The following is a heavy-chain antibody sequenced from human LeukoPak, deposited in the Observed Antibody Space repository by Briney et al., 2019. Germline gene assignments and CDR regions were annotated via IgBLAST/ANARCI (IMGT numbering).Heavy chain of an antibody. CDR2: IYPGDSDT. CDR1: GSNFTSYW. V-gene: IGHV5-51*01. J-gene: IGHJ5*02. CDR3: ARLVLPRELLNNWFDP. D-gene: IGHD1-26*01. Sequence: NLGASLQISCKGSGSNFTSYWIGWGRQLPGKGLEGMGIIYPGDSDTIYSPSCQGQVTISADKSISTAYLQWSSLKASDTAMYYCARLVLPRELLNNWFDPWGQGTLVTVSS.